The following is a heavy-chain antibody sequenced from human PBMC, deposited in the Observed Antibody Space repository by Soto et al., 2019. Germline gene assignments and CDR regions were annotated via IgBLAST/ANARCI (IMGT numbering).Heavy chain of an antibody. CDR3: AKAYFGWSSEPPYYLDY. D-gene: IGHD1-26*01. J-gene: IGHJ4*01. Sequence: EVQLLDSGGGLVQPGGSLRLSCAASGFTFSNYAMTWVRQGPGKGLEWVSGISGSGGRSYYADSVKGRFTISRDNSKRTLYLQMNSLRAEDTAVYYCAKAYFGWSSEPPYYLDYWGHGTLVPVSS. CDR2: ISGSGGRS. V-gene: IGHV3-23*01. CDR1: GFTFSNYA.